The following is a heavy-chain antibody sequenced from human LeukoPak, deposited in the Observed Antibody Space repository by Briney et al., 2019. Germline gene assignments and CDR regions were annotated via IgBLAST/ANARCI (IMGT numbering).Heavy chain of an antibody. CDR2: ISSSTSNI. Sequence: SGGFLRLSCEASGFTFSDYYMGWIRQAPGKGLEWVSYISSSTSNIYYVDSVKGRFAISRDNTKNSLFLQMTSLRADDTAVYYCARLWTDIVVVPAATTGLVVAATYVDYWGQGTLVTVSS. J-gene: IGHJ4*02. CDR1: GFTFSDYY. D-gene: IGHD2-2*01. V-gene: IGHV3-11*01. CDR3: ARLWTDIVVVPAATTGLVVAATYVDY.